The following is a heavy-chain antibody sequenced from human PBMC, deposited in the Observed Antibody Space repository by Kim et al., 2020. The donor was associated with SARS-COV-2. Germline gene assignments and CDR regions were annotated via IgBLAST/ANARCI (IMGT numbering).Heavy chain of an antibody. D-gene: IGHD3-22*01. CDR3: ARPRGYYDWYFDL. J-gene: IGHJ2*01. V-gene: IGHV4-59*08. Sequence: YNPPLRSRLIISVDTSKNQCSLRLMSVTAADTAVYYWARPRGYYDWYFDLWGRGTLVTVSS.